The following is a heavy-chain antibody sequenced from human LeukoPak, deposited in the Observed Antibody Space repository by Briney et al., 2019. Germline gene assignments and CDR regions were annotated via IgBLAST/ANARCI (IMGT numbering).Heavy chain of an antibody. CDR2: ISAYNGNT. CDR3: ARALYCSSTSCYTVHWYFDL. Sequence: GASVKVSCKASGYTFTSYGISWVRQAPGQGLEWMGWISAYNGNTNYAQKLQGRATMTADTSTSTAYMELRSLRSDNTAVYYCARALYCSSTSCYTVHWYFDLWGRGTLVTVSS. V-gene: IGHV1-18*01. CDR1: GYTFTSYG. D-gene: IGHD2-2*02. J-gene: IGHJ2*01.